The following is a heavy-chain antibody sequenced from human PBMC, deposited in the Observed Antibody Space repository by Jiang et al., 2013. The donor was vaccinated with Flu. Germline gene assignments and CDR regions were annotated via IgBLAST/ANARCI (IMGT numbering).Heavy chain of an antibody. CDR3: ARDSVYRAGCYYYYMDV. CDR2: LLHGST. V-gene: IGHV4-59*01. Sequence: TLVPHLALSLVAPSVVTTGAGSGSPHGKGTGVDWVYLLHGSTNYNPSLKSRVTISVDTSKNQFSLKLSSVTAADTAVYYCARDSVYRAGCYYYYMDVWGKGTTVTVSS. D-gene: IGHD3-10*01. J-gene: IGHJ6*03. CDR1: VAPSVVTT.